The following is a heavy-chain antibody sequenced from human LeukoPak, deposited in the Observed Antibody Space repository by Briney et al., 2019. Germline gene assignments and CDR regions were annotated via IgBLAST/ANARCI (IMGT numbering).Heavy chain of an antibody. V-gene: IGHV1-2*02. CDR3: ARVHSSGWYADY. Sequence: GASVKVSCKASGYTFTGYYMHWVRQAPGQGLEWMGWINPSSGGTNYAQKFQGRVTMTRDTSISTAYMELSRLRSDDTAVYYCARVHSSGWYADYWGQGTLVTVSS. CDR1: GYTFTGYY. J-gene: IGHJ4*02. CDR2: INPSSGGT. D-gene: IGHD6-19*01.